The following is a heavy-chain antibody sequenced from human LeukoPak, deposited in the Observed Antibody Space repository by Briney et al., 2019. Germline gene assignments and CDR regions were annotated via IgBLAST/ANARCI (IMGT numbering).Heavy chain of an antibody. CDR1: GGSISSTSYY. CDR3: ARLSAAAARWGFDY. D-gene: IGHD6-13*01. Sequence: SETLSLTCVVSGGSISSTSYYWGWIRQPPGKGLEWIGSIYYSGSTYYSPSLKSRVTISVETSKNQFSLKLSSVTAADTAVYYCARLSAAAARWGFDYWGQGTLVTVSS. CDR2: IYYSGST. J-gene: IGHJ4*02. V-gene: IGHV4-39*07.